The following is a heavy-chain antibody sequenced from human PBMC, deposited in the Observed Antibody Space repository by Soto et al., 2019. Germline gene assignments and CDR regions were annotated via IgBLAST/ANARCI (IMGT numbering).Heavy chain of an antibody. J-gene: IGHJ6*02. D-gene: IGHD2-8*01. V-gene: IGHV1-18*01. CDR3: ARDRSMYYGMDV. CDR1: GYTFTSFG. CDR2: ISAYNGNT. Sequence: QVQLVQSGGEVKKPGASVKVSCKATGYTFTSFGISWVRRAPGQGLEWMGWISAYNGNTNYAQKLQGRVTMTTDTSTSTAYMELRSLTSDDTAVYYCARDRSMYYGMDVWGQGTTVTVSS.